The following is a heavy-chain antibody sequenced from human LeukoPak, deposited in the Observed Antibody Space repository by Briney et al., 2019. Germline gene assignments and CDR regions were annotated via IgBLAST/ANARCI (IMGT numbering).Heavy chain of an antibody. CDR1: GFTFSSYS. V-gene: IGHV3-48*02. CDR2: ISSSSSTI. J-gene: IGHJ4*02. Sequence: PGGSLRLSCAASGFTFSSYSMNWVRQAPGKGLEWVSYISSSSSTIYYADSVKGRFTISRDNAKNSLYLQMNSLRDEDTAVYYCARDGTYDHGGIQMDYWGQGTLVTVSS. D-gene: IGHD4-23*01. CDR3: ARDGTYDHGGIQMDY.